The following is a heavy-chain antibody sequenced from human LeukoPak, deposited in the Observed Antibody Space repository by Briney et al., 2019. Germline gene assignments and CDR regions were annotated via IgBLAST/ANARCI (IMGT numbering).Heavy chain of an antibody. J-gene: IGHJ4*02. V-gene: IGHV1-69*13. CDR1: GGTFSSCA. CDR2: IIPIFATA. Sequence: GASLKVSCKASGGTFSSCAISWVRQAPGQGLEWMGGIIPIFATANYAQKFQGRVTITADESTSTAYMELSSLRSEDTAVYSCATPDCSGGSCYSHWGQGTLVTVSS. D-gene: IGHD2-15*01. CDR3: ATPDCSGGSCYSH.